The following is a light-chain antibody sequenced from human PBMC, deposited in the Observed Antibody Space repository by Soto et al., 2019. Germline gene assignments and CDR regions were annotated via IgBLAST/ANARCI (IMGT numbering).Light chain of an antibody. CDR2: EGS. Sequence: QSALTQPASVSGSPGQSITISCTGTSSDVGSYNFVSWYQQHPCKAPKVMIYEGSKRPSGVSNRFSGFKSRNTASLTISGLQFEDEADYHCCSYAGSPTWVFGTGTNLTVL. CDR1: SSDVGSYNF. CDR3: CSYAGSPTWV. J-gene: IGLJ1*01. V-gene: IGLV2-23*01.